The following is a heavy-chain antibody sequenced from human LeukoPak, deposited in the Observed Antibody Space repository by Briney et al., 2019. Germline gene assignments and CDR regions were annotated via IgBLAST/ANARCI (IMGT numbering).Heavy chain of an antibody. CDR1: GVSISSYY. CDR2: IYYSGNT. J-gene: IGHJ4*02. Sequence: SETLSLTCTVSGVSISSYYWSWIRQPPGKGLEWIGYIYYSGNTNYNPSLKSRVTISVETSKNQFSLKLSSVTAADTAVYYCARGWGYVDYWGQGALVTVSS. CDR3: ARGWGYVDY. D-gene: IGHD1-26*01. V-gene: IGHV4-59*01.